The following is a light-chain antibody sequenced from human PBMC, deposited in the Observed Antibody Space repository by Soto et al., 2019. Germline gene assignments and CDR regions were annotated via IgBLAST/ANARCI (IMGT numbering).Light chain of an antibody. CDR2: GAS. Sequence: EIVLTQSTGTLSLSPGERATLSCRASQSVSGNCLAWYQQKPGQAPRLLIYGASSKATDIADRFSGSGSGTALTLTISRLEPEYFTIHYCQYYGESPVWDPRTFGHGTKVQVK. V-gene: IGKV3-20*01. CDR3: QYYGESPVWDPRT. CDR1: QSVSGNC. J-gene: IGKJ1*01.